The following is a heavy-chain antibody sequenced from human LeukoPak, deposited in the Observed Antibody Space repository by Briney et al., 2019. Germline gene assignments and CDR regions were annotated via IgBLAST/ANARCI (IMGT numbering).Heavy chain of an antibody. Sequence: GESLKISCKGSGYSFTSYWIGWVRPMPGKGLEWMGIIYPGDSDTRYSPSFQGQVTISADKSISTAYLQWSSLKASDTAMYYCARQGLWFGDALDYWGQGTLVTVSS. CDR1: GYSFTSYW. J-gene: IGHJ4*02. V-gene: IGHV5-51*01. CDR3: ARQGLWFGDALDY. D-gene: IGHD3-10*01. CDR2: IYPGDSDT.